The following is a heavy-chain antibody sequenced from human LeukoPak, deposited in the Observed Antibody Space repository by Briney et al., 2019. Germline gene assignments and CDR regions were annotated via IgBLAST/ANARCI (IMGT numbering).Heavy chain of an antibody. CDR1: GGSISSYY. D-gene: IGHD2-2*01. V-gene: IGHV4-59*01. J-gene: IGHJ6*02. CDR2: IYYSGST. Sequence: SETLSLTCTVSGGSISSYYWSWIRQAPGKGLEWIGYIYYSGSTNYNPSLKSRVTISVDTSKNQFSLKLSSVTAADTALYYCARDSIVVVPAAMGYYYYGMDVWGQGTTVTVSS. CDR3: ARDSIVVVPAAMGYYYYGMDV.